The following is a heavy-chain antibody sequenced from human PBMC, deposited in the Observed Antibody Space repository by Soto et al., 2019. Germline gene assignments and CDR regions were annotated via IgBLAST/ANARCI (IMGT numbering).Heavy chain of an antibody. CDR3: ARGMLRGFDP. CDR1: GFTFSSYA. D-gene: IGHD3-10*02. CDR2: ISYDGSNK. V-gene: IGHV3-30-3*01. Sequence: QVQLVESGGGVVQPGRSLRLSCAASGFTFSSYAMHWVRQAPGKGLEWVAVISYDGSNKYYADSVKGRFTISRDNSKNTLYLQMNSLRAEDTAVYYCARGMLRGFDPWGQGTLVTVSS. J-gene: IGHJ5*02.